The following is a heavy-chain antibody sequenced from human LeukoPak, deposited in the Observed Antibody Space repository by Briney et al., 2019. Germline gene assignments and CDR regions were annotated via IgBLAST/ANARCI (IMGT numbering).Heavy chain of an antibody. CDR3: ARHEDGYNFDY. V-gene: IGHV5-51*01. CDR2: IYPGDSDT. D-gene: IGHD5-24*01. Sequence: GESLKISCKGSGFSFTSHWIAWVRQMPGKGLECIGIIYPGDSDTRYSPSFQGQVTISADKSISTAYLQWSSLKASDTAMYCCARHEDGYNFDYWGQGTLVTVSS. CDR1: GFSFTSHW. J-gene: IGHJ4*02.